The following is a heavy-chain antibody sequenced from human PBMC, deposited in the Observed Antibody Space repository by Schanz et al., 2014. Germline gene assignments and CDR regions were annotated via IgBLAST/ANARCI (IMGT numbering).Heavy chain of an antibody. D-gene: IGHD4-17*01. Sequence: EAQLLESGGGLVQPGGSLRLSCAASGFNFKAYAMSWVRQAPGKGLEWVSDISDSGDSTHYADSVKGRFTISRDNAKNSLFLQMNSLSAEDTAVYYCARPRGDYEAYYYYGMDVWGQGTTVTVSS. CDR2: ISDSGDST. CDR3: ARPRGDYEAYYYYGMDV. J-gene: IGHJ6*02. CDR1: GFNFKAYA. V-gene: IGHV3-48*04.